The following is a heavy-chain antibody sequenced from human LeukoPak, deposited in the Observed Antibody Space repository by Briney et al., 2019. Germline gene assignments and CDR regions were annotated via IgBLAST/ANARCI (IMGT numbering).Heavy chain of an antibody. Sequence: SETLSLTCTVSGYFISTGYYWGWIRLPPGKGLEWIGSIYHSGITVYNPSLKSRATISVDTSKNQFSLKLSSVTAADTAVYYCARVSPYISWDYDILTGYPDFDYWGQGTLVTVSS. J-gene: IGHJ4*02. CDR3: ARVSPYISWDYDILTGYPDFDY. CDR1: GYFISTGYY. V-gene: IGHV4-38-2*02. D-gene: IGHD3-9*01. CDR2: IYHSGIT.